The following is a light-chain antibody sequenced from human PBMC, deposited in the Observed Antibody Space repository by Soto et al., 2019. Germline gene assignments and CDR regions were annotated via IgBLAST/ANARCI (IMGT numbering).Light chain of an antibody. CDR2: DVS. V-gene: IGLV2-14*03. CDR1: ISDVSSYNY. Sequence: QSVLTQPASVSGSPGQSITISCTGTISDVSSYNYVSWYQQYPGKAPKLMIYDVSTRPSGVSDRFSGSKSGNTASLTISGLRAEDEADYYCGSYTTSSNYVFGTGTKVTVL. J-gene: IGLJ1*01. CDR3: GSYTTSSNYV.